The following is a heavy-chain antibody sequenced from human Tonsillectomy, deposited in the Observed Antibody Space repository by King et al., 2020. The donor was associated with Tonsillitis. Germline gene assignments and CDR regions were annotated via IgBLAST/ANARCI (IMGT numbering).Heavy chain of an antibody. J-gene: IGHJ3*02. CDR2: ISSSSSYT. D-gene: IGHD3-22*01. CDR1: GFTFSDYY. Sequence: HVQLVESGGGLVKPGGSLRLSCAASGFTFSDYYMSWIRQAPGKGLEWVSYISSSSSYTNYADSVKGRFTISRDNAKNSLYLQMNSLRAEDTAVYYCARDRARDYYDSSGYPYDAFDIWGQGTMVTVSS. V-gene: IGHV3-11*06. CDR3: ARDRARDYYDSSGYPYDAFDI.